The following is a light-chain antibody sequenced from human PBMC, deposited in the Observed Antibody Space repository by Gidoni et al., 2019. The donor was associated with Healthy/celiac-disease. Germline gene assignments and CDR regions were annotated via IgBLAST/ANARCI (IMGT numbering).Light chain of an antibody. CDR2: DAS. J-gene: IGKJ4*01. CDR1: QSVSSY. Sequence: EIVLTQSPATLSWSPGERATLSCRARQSVSSYFAWYQQKPGQAPRLLIYDASTRATGVPARFSCSGSWTAFTLSISSLGPEDFAVYSCQHRRNWPPRGLTFGGGTKVEIK. CDR3: QHRRNWPPRGLT. V-gene: IGKV3-11*01.